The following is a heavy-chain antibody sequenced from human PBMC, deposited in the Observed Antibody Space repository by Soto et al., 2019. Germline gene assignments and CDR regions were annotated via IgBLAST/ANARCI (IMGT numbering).Heavy chain of an antibody. CDR1: GYSFNTYW. Sequence: PGESLKISCKGSGYSFNTYWIAWVRQMPGEGLECMGVIYPDDSDTRYSPSFQGQATISADKSISTAYLQWSSLKASDTAMYYCARGKYYYDSSGYPDYWGQGTLVTVSS. CDR3: ARGKYYYDSSGYPDY. J-gene: IGHJ4*02. V-gene: IGHV5-51*01. D-gene: IGHD3-22*01. CDR2: IYPDDSDT.